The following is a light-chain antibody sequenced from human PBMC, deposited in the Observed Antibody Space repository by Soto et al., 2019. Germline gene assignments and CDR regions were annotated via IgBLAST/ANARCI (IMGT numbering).Light chain of an antibody. CDR2: GAS. CDR1: ESISSHY. Sequence: EVVLMQSPDTLSLSPGERATLSCRASESISSHYIAWYQHKPGQAPRLLIFGASTRATGIPDRFSGSWSGTDFTLTISRLEPYDFALYYCQNLGASPFPFGPGTKVDIK. J-gene: IGKJ3*01. V-gene: IGKV3-20*01. CDR3: QNLGASPFP.